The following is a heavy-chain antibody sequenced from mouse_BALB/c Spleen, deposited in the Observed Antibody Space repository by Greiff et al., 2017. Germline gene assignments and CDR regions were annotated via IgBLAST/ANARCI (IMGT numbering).Heavy chain of an antibody. V-gene: IGHV5-9*03. D-gene: IGHD2-2*01. CDR3: ARCDGYDVYYFDY. CDR2: ISSGGGNT. Sequence: EVKVEESGGGLVKPGGSLKLSCAASGFTFSSYTMSWVRQTPEKRLEWVATISSGGGNTYYPDSVKGRFTISRDNAKNNLYLQMSSLRSEDTALYYCARCDGYDVYYFDYWGQGTTLTVSS. CDR1: GFTFSSYT. J-gene: IGHJ2*01.